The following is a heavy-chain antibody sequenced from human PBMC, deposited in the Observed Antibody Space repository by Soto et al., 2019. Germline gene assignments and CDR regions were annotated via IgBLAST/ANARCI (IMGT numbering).Heavy chain of an antibody. D-gene: IGHD4-4*01. V-gene: IGHV3-33*01. J-gene: IGHJ5*02. CDR1: GFTFSSYG. CDR3: ARESGALTVTRYNWFDP. CDR2: IWYDGSNK. Sequence: GGSLRLSCAASGFTFSSYGMHWVRQAPGKGLDWAAVIWYDGSNKYYADSVKGRFTISRDNSKNTLYLQMNSLRAEDTAVYYCARESGALTVTRYNWFDPWGQGTLVTVSS.